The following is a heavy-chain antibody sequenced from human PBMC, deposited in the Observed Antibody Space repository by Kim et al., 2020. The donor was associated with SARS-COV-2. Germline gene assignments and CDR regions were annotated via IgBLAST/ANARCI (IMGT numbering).Heavy chain of an antibody. J-gene: IGHJ4*02. CDR3: AKTLDSYGVRIGFDY. D-gene: IGHD5-18*01. CDR2: ISGSGGST. Sequence: GGSLRLSCAASGFTFSSYAMSWVRQAPGKGLEWVSAISGSGGSTYYADSVKGRFTISRDNSKNTLYLQMNSLRAEDTAVYYCAKTLDSYGVRIGFDYWGQGTLVTVSS. CDR1: GFTFSSYA. V-gene: IGHV3-23*01.